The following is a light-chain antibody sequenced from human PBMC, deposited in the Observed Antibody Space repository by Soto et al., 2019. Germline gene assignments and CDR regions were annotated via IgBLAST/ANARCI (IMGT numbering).Light chain of an antibody. CDR1: SSDVGSYNL. Sequence: QSALTQPASVSGSPGQSITISCTGTSSDVGSYNLVSWYQQHPGKAPKLMIYEVSKRPSGVSNRFSGSKSGNTASLTISGLQAEDEADYYCCSYAGSSTVGVFGGGTKVTVL. CDR2: EVS. V-gene: IGLV2-23*02. J-gene: IGLJ3*02. CDR3: CSYAGSSTVGV.